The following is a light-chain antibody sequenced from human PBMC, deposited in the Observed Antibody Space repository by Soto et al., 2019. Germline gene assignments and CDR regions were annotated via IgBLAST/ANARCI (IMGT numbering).Light chain of an antibody. CDR3: QQYNNWPQT. CDR1: QSLSSN. J-gene: IGKJ1*01. V-gene: IGKV3-15*01. CDR2: GAS. Sequence: EIVMTQSPAPLSVSPGEKATLSRRASQSLSSNLAWYQQKPGQAPRLLIYGASTRATGIPARFSGSGSGTELTLTISSLQSEDFAVYYCQQYNNWPQTFGQGTKV.